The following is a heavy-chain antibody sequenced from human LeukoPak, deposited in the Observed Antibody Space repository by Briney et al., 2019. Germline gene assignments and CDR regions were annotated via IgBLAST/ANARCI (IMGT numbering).Heavy chain of an antibody. CDR1: GYTFTSYY. CDR2: INPSGGST. CDR3: ARGGSSWYSYYYYYMDV. Sequence: GASVKVSCKASGYTFTSYYMHWVRQAPGQGLEWMGIINPSGGSTSYAQKFQGRVTMTRDMSTSTVYMELSSPRSDDTAVYYCARGGSSWYSYYYYYMDVWGKGTTVTISS. J-gene: IGHJ6*03. D-gene: IGHD6-13*01. V-gene: IGHV1-46*01.